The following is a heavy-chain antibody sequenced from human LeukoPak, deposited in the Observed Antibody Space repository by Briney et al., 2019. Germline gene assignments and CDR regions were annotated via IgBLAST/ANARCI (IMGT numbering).Heavy chain of an antibody. CDR1: GFTFSSYA. CDR3: ARDYADYVGYFFFDY. D-gene: IGHD4-17*01. CDR2: ISGRGGST. V-gene: IGHV3-23*01. J-gene: IGHJ4*02. Sequence: GGSLRLSCAASGFTFSSYAMSWVRQAPGKGLGGVSAISGRGGSTYYPASVKGRFTISRDNSKNTLYLQMNSLRAEDTAVYYCARDYADYVGYFFFDYWGQGTLVTVSS.